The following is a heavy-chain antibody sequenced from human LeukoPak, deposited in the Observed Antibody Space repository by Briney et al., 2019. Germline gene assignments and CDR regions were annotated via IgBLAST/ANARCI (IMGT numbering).Heavy chain of an antibody. V-gene: IGHV4-59*01. Sequence: SETLCLTCTVSGGSITNYYWSWIRQPPGKGLEWIGYIYDSGSTKYKSSLKSRVTISVDTSKNQFSLKLSSVTAADTAVYYCARGKELITMLRGLKPGYYFDDWGQGTLVTVSS. CDR1: GGSITNYY. CDR2: IYDSGST. CDR3: ARGKELITMLRGLKPGYYFDD. D-gene: IGHD3-10*01. J-gene: IGHJ4*02.